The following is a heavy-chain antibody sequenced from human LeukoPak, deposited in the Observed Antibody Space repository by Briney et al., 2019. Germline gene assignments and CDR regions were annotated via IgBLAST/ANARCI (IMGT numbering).Heavy chain of an antibody. Sequence: GESLKISCKGSGYSFTSYWIGWVRQMPGKGLEWMGIIYPGDSDTRYSPSFQGQVTISADKSISTAYLQWSSLKASDTAMYYCARLGYDFWSGRHGYFMDVWRKGTTVTVSS. V-gene: IGHV5-51*01. D-gene: IGHD3-3*01. CDR3: ARLGYDFWSGRHGYFMDV. CDR2: IYPGDSDT. J-gene: IGHJ6*03. CDR1: GYSFTSYW.